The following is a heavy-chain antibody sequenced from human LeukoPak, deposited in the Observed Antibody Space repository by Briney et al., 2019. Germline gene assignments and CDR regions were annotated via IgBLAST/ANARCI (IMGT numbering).Heavy chain of an antibody. CDR3: ARHARVRRITMVRGAHPGWFDP. CDR1: GCSFTSYW. CDR2: IDPSDSYT. V-gene: IGHV5-10-1*01. J-gene: IGHJ5*02. Sequence: GSLKISCKGSGCSFTSYWISWVRQMPGKGLEWMGRIDPSDSYTNYSPSFQGHVTISADKSISTAYLQWSSLKASDTAMYYCARHARVRRITMVRGAHPGWFDPWGQGTLVTVSS. D-gene: IGHD3-10*01.